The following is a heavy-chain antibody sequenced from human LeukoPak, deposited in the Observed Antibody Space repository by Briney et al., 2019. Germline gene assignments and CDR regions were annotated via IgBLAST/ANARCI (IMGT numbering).Heavy chain of an antibody. Sequence: PGGSLRLSCAASGFTFSNYAMSWVRQAPGKGLEWVSSISGSGGSTYYADSVKGRFTISRDNSKNTLYLQMNSLRAEDTAVYYCAKEPYFDFWSGYKAYWGQGTLVTVSS. CDR3: AKEPYFDFWSGYKAY. V-gene: IGHV3-23*01. CDR1: GFTFSNYA. CDR2: ISGSGGST. D-gene: IGHD3-3*01. J-gene: IGHJ4*02.